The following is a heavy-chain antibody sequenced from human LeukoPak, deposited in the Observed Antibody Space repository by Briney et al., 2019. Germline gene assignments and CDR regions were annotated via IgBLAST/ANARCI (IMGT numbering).Heavy chain of an antibody. CDR1: GGTFSSYA. CDR2: IIPIFGTA. CDR3: ARDHRLQLENWFDP. V-gene: IGHV1-69*13. Sequence: SVKVSCKASGGTFSSYAISWVRQAPGQGLEWMGGIIPIFGTANYAQNFQGRVTITADESTSTAYMELSSLRSEDTAMYYCARDHRLQLENWFDPWGQGTLVTVSS. D-gene: IGHD6-13*01. J-gene: IGHJ5*02.